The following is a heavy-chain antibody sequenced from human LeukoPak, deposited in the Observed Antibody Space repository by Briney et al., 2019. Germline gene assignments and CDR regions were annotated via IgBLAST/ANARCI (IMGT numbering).Heavy chain of an antibody. D-gene: IGHD3-10*01. J-gene: IGHJ5*02. CDR2: IYTSGST. CDR1: GGSISSYY. CDR3: ARGRGYYSNWFDP. V-gene: IGHV4-4*09. Sequence: SETLSLTCTVSGGSISSYYWSWIRQPPGKGLEWIGYIYTSGSTNYNPSLKSRVTISVDTSKNQFSLKLSYVTAADTAVYYCARGRGYYSNWFDPWGQGTLVTVSS.